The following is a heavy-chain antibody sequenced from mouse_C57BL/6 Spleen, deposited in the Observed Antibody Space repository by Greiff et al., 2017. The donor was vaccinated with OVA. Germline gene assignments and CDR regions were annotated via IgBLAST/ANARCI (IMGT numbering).Heavy chain of an antibody. D-gene: IGHD1-1*01. CDR2: INYDGSST. Sequence: DVKLVESEGGLVQPGSSMKLSCTASGFTFSDYYMAWVRQVPEKGLEWVANINYDGSSTYYLDSLKSRFIISRDNAKNILYLQMSSLKSEDTATYYCARGDYYGSPGYFDVWGTGTTVTVSS. J-gene: IGHJ1*03. V-gene: IGHV5-16*01. CDR1: GFTFSDYY. CDR3: ARGDYYGSPGYFDV.